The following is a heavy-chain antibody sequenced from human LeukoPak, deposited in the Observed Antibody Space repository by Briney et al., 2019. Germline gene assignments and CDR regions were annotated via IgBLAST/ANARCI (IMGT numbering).Heavy chain of an antibody. CDR1: GFTFSSSW. J-gene: IGHJ4*02. CDR2: IKPDGSEK. D-gene: IGHD6-19*01. CDR3: AREIWQWLL. V-gene: IGHV3-7*01. Sequence: GGSLRLSCAASGFTFSSSWMSWVRQAPGKGLEWVTNIKPDGSEKYYVDSVKGRFTISGDNAKNSLYLQMNSLRAEDTALYYCAREIWQWLLWGQGALVTVSS.